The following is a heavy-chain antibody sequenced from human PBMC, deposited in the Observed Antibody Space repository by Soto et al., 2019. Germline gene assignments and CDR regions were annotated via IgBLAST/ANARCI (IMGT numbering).Heavy chain of an antibody. D-gene: IGHD4-17*01. CDR3: ATRMTTAPY. J-gene: IGHJ4*02. Sequence: EVQLVQSGGGLVQPGGSLRLSCAASEFSVSNNYLSWVRQAPGKGLQWVSLIYSDGGTDYAESVKGRFTISRDNSKNTLYLQMNSLKAEDTAIYYCATRMTTAPYWGQGTLVTVSS. CDR1: EFSVSNNY. V-gene: IGHV3-66*01. CDR2: IYSDGGT.